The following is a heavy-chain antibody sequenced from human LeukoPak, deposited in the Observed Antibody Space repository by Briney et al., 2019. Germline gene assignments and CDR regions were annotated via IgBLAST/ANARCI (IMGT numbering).Heavy chain of an antibody. J-gene: IGHJ3*02. CDR3: ARVVVGALGYCSGGSCYSHDAFDI. CDR2: IYHSGST. CDR1: GYSISCGYY. Sequence: SETLSLTCTVSGYSISCGYYWGWIRQPPGKGLEWIGRIYHSGSTYYNQSLKSRVTISVDTSKDQFSLKLSSVTAADTAVYYCARVVVGALGYCSGGSCYSHDAFDIWGQGTMVTVSS. V-gene: IGHV4-38-2*02. D-gene: IGHD2-15*01.